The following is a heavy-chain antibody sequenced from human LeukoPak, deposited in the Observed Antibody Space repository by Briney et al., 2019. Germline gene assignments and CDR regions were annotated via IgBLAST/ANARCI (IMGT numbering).Heavy chain of an antibody. CDR1: GGTFSSYA. Sequence: GASVKVSCKASGGTFSSYAISWVRQAPGQGLEWTGRTIPIFGIANYAQKFQGRVTITADKSTSTAYMELSSLRSEDTAVYYCARGELGSANWFDPWGQGTLVTVSS. V-gene: IGHV1-69*04. D-gene: IGHD3-10*01. CDR3: ARGELGSANWFDP. CDR2: TIPIFGIA. J-gene: IGHJ5*02.